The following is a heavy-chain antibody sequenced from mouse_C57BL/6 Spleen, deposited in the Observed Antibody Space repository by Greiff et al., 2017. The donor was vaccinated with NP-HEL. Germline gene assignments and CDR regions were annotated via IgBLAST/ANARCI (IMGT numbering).Heavy chain of an antibody. Sequence: VQLQQPGAELVKPGASVKMSCKASGYTFTSYWITWVKQRPGQGLEWIGDIYPGSGSTNYNEKFKSKATLTVDTSSSTAYMQLSSLTSEDSAVYYCARSLFTTVGDFDYWGQGTTLTVSS. V-gene: IGHV1-55*01. D-gene: IGHD1-1*01. CDR2: IYPGSGST. J-gene: IGHJ2*01. CDR1: GYTFTSYW. CDR3: ARSLFTTVGDFDY.